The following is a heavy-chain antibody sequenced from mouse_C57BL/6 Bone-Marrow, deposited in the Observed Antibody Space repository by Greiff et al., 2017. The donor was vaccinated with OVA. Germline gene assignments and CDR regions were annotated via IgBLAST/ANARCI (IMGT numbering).Heavy chain of an antibody. V-gene: IGHV1-81*01. CDR2: IYPRSGNT. CDR1: GYTFTSYG. CDR3: ANHYYGSSSFAY. J-gene: IGHJ3*01. D-gene: IGHD1-1*01. Sequence: LVESGAELARPGASVKLSCKASGYTFTSYGISWVKQRTGQGLEWIGEIYPRSGNTYYNEKFKGKATLTADKSSSTAYMELRSLTSEDSAVYFCANHYYGSSSFAYWGQGTLVTVSA.